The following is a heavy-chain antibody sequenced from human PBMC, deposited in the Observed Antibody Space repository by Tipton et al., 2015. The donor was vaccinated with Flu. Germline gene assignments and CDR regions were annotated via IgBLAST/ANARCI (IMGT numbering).Heavy chain of an antibody. D-gene: IGHD3-10*01. CDR3: ARSNYYGSGAYGGDFDH. V-gene: IGHV5-51*01. J-gene: IGHJ4*02. Sequence: QLVQSGAEVKKPGESLRISCKASGYSFISYWFVWVRQVPGKGLEYMGIIYPRDSDTRYSPSFQGQVSISADKSISTAYLQWSSLKASDTAIYYCARSNYYGSGAYGGDFDHWGQGTQVIVSS. CDR1: GYSFISYW. CDR2: IYPRDSDT.